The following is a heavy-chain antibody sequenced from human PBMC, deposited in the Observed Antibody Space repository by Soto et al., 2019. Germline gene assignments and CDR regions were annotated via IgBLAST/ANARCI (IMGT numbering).Heavy chain of an antibody. CDR3: AKDPVYDFWSVYLEDVFDI. CDR2: IRCSAGST. Sequence: GESLRPSCAASGFTFSTQAMSWVRQAQGKGLDWVSGIRCSAGSTYYTDSVKGRFTISRKNSKTTLYLQMTSLRAEDTAVYYCAKDPVYDFWSVYLEDVFDIWGQGTMVTVSS. V-gene: IGHV3-23*01. D-gene: IGHD3-3*01. J-gene: IGHJ3*02. CDR1: GFTFSTQA.